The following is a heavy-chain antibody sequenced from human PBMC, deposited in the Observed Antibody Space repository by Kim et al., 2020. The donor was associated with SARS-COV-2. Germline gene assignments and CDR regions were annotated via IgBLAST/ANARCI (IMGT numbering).Heavy chain of an antibody. CDR1: GYTLTELS. CDR2: FDPEDGET. Sequence: ASVKVSCKVSGYTLTELSMHWVRQAPGKGLEWMGGFDPEDGETIYAQKFQGRVTMTEDTSTDTAYMELSSLRSEDTAVYYCATGAAAGKSNWFDPWGQGTLATVSS. V-gene: IGHV1-24*01. CDR3: ATGAAAGKSNWFDP. D-gene: IGHD6-13*01. J-gene: IGHJ5*02.